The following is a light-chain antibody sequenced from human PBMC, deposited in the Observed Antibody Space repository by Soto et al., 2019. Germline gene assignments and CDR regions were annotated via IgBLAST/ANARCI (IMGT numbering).Light chain of an antibody. J-gene: IGLJ2*01. CDR1: KFGEKY. CDR3: QAWDNNNVV. Sequence: SYELTQPPSVSVSPGQTASITCSGDKFGEKYACWYQQKPGQSPVLVIYQDTKRPSGIPERFSGSNSGNTATLTISGTQAMDEADYYCQAWDNNNVVFGGGTQLTVL. V-gene: IGLV3-1*01. CDR2: QDT.